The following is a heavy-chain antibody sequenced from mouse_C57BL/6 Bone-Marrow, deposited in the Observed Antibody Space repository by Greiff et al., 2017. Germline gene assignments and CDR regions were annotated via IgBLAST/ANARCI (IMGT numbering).Heavy chain of an antibody. CDR2: ILPGSGST. Sequence: VKLVESGAELMKPGASVKLSCKATGYTFTGYWIEWVKQRPGHGLEWIGEILPGSGSTYYNEKFKGKATFTADTSSNTAYMQLSSLTTEDSAIYYCARERVVITDWYVDVWGTGTTVTVSS. J-gene: IGHJ1*03. V-gene: IGHV1-9*01. CDR3: ARERVVITDWYVDV. CDR1: GYTFTGYW. D-gene: IGHD1-1*01.